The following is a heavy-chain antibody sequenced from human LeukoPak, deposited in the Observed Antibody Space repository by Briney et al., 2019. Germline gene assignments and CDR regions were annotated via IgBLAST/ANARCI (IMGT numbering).Heavy chain of an antibody. CDR3: ARGYGDYYFDY. J-gene: IGHJ4*02. CDR1: GVSITSYY. V-gene: IGHV4-59*01. Sequence: PSETLSLTCTVSGVSITSYYWSWIRQPPGKGLEWIGYIYYSGSTNYNPSLKSRVTISVDSSRTHFSLKLSSVTAADTAVYYCARGYGDYYFDYWGQGTLVTVSS. CDR2: IYYSGST. D-gene: IGHD4-17*01.